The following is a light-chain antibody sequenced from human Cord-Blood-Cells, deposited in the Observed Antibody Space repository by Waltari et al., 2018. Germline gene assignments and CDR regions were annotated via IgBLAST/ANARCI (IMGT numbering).Light chain of an antibody. CDR3: QQYNSYSPMT. CDR2: DGS. CDR1: QSISSR. J-gene: IGKJ1*01. Sequence: DIQMTQYPSTLSASVGARVTITCRPSQSISSRLAWYQQKQGQAPKLLIYDGSSLESGVPSRCSGSGSGTEFTLTISSLQPDDFATYYCQQYNSYSPMTFGQGTKVEIK. V-gene: IGKV1-5*01.